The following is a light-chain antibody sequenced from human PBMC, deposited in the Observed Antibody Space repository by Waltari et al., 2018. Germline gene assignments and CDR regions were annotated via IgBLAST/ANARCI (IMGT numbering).Light chain of an antibody. CDR3: QQYDGSVVT. J-gene: IGKJ4*01. CDR1: QSVGNNF. CDR2: GAS. Sequence: IVLTQSPDPLSLSPGERATLSCRASQSVGNNFLTWYQQKPGQAPRLLISGASKRATGFPDRFSGSGSGTDFTLTISRLEPEDFAVYYCQQYDGSVVTFGGGTKVEIK. V-gene: IGKV3-20*01.